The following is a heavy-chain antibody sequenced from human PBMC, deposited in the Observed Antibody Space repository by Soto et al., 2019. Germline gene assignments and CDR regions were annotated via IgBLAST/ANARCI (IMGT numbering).Heavy chain of an antibody. J-gene: IGHJ4*02. CDR2: IYPGDSDT. V-gene: IGHV5-51*01. Sequence: PGESLKISCKGSGYSLTSYWIGWARQMPGKGLEWMGIIYPGDSDTRYRPPFEGQVTFSVDKSLTTAYVQWNSLKTSDTARYYCARRRAWNDAFDFWGLGSLVTVSS. D-gene: IGHD1-1*01. CDR1: GYSLTSYW. CDR3: ARRRAWNDAFDF.